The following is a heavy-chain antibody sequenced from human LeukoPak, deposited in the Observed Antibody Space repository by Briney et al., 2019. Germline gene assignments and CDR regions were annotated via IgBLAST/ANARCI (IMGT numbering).Heavy chain of an antibody. CDR1: GFTFSSYA. CDR3: ARSRSGSYFDY. V-gene: IGHV3-23*01. D-gene: IGHD5-12*01. J-gene: IGHJ4*02. Sequence: GGSLRLSCAASGFTFSSYAMSWVHQAPGKGLEWVSAISGSGGSTYYADSVKGRFTISRDNAKNSLYLQMNSLRAEDTAVYYCARSRSGSYFDYWGQGSLVTVSS. CDR2: ISGSGGST.